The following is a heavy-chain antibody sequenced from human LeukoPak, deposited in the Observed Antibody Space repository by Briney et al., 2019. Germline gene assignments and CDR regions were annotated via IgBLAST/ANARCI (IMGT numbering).Heavy chain of an antibody. D-gene: IGHD3-10*01. J-gene: IGHJ4*02. Sequence: ASVKVSCKVSGYTLTELSMHWVRRAPGKGLEWMGGFDPEDGETIYAQKFQGRVTMTEDTSTDTAYMELSSLISEDTAVYYCATIERFPYYGSGSYYNGGYWGQGTLVTVSS. CDR2: FDPEDGET. CDR1: GYTLTELS. CDR3: ATIERFPYYGSGSYYNGGY. V-gene: IGHV1-24*01.